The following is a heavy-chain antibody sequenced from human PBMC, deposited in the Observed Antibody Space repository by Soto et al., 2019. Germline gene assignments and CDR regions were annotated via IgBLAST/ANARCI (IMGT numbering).Heavy chain of an antibody. V-gene: IGHV4-61*01. CDR3: ARDSPQQLVPFDY. Sequence: SETLSLTCTVSGGSVSSGSYYWSWIRQPPGKGLEWIGYIYYSGSTNYNPPLKSRVTISVDTSKNQFSLKLSSVTAADTAVYYCARDSPQQLVPFDYWGQGTLVTVSS. CDR2: IYYSGST. D-gene: IGHD6-13*01. J-gene: IGHJ4*02. CDR1: GGSVSSGSYY.